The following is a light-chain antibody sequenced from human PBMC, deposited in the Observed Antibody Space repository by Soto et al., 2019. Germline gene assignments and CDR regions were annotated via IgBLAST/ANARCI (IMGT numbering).Light chain of an antibody. Sequence: QSVLTHPPSASGTPGQRVTIFGSTSSSNLGDNTVNWYQHVPGTAPKLLIYSYDQRPSGVPDRFSGSRSGTSASLAISGLQSEDEADYYCAEWDATLDGYVFGTGTKLNVL. CDR1: SSNLGDNT. CDR2: SYD. V-gene: IGLV1-44*01. CDR3: AEWDATLDGYV. J-gene: IGLJ1*01.